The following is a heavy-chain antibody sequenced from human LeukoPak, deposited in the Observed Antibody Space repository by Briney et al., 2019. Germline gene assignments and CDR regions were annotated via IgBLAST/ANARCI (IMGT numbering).Heavy chain of an antibody. D-gene: IGHD4-17*01. CDR1: GFSVSSSY. Sequence: GGSLRLSCAASGFSVSSSYMSWVRRAPGKGLEWVSVLYSGGSTYYADSVKGRFTISRDNSKNTLYLQMNSLRAEDTAVYYCARESGAYTDYVRAAFDIWGQGTMVTVSS. V-gene: IGHV3-53*01. J-gene: IGHJ3*02. CDR2: LYSGGST. CDR3: ARESGAYTDYVRAAFDI.